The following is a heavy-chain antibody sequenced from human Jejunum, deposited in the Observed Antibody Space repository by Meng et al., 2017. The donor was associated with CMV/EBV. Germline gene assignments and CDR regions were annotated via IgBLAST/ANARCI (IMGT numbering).Heavy chain of an antibody. CDR3: AKDSGRYDFYAMAV. J-gene: IGHJ6*02. CDR1: GFTFDDCA. Sequence: GFTFDDCAIHWVRQRPGKGLEWVSAISWSGGSVVYADSVKGRFTTSRDNARKSVHLQLNSLRGEDTAVYYCAKDSGRYDFYAMAVWGQGTTVTVSS. D-gene: IGHD1-20*01. CDR2: ISWSGGSV. V-gene: IGHV3-9*01.